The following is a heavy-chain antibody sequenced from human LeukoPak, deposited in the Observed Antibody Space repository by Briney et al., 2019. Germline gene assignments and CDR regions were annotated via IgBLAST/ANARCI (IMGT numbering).Heavy chain of an antibody. CDR3: ARDCDILTGYCRMDV. V-gene: IGHV3-7*01. Sequence: GGSLRLSCAASGFTFSSYWMSWVRQAPGKGLEWVANIKQDGSEKYYVDSVKGRFTISRDNAKNSLYLQMNSLRAEDTAVYYCARDCDILTGYCRMDVWGQGTTVTVSS. CDR1: GFTFSSYW. J-gene: IGHJ6*02. CDR2: IKQDGSEK. D-gene: IGHD3-9*01.